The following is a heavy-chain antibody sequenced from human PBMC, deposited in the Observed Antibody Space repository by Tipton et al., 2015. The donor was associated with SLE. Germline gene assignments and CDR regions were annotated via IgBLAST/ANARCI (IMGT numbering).Heavy chain of an antibody. D-gene: IGHD3-22*01. CDR1: GGSISSGGYY. V-gene: IGHV4-30-4*08. Sequence: LRLSCTVSGGSISSGGYYWSWIRQPPGKGLEWIGDIYYSGSTYYNPSLKSRVTISVDTSKNQFSLKLSSVTAADTAVYYCAREGLIVVDRDYYGMDVWGQGTTVTVSS. J-gene: IGHJ6*02. CDR2: IYYSGST. CDR3: AREGLIVVDRDYYGMDV.